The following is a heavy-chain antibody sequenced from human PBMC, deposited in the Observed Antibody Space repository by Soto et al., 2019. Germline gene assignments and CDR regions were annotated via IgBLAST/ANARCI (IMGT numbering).Heavy chain of an antibody. V-gene: IGHV3-23*01. J-gene: IGHJ5*02. CDR2: ISGSGGST. CDR3: AKDPTRGIVVVPAATKQTNWFDP. CDR1: GFTFSSYA. D-gene: IGHD2-2*01. Sequence: GGSLRLSCAASGFTFSSYAMSWVRQAPGKGLEWVSAISGSGGSTYYADSVKGRFTISRDNSKNTLYLQMNSLRAEDTAVYYCAKDPTRGIVVVPAATKQTNWFDPWGQGTLVTVSS.